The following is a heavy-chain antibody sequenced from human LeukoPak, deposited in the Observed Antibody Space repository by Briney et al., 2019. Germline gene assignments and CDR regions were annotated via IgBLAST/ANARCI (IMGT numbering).Heavy chain of an antibody. V-gene: IGHV3-48*03. CDR3: ARDLGPSYSEYDWRGIFDY. CDR1: GFTFSSYE. Sequence: GGSLRLSCAASGFTFSSYEMNWVRQAPGKGLEWVSYISSSGSTIYYAASVKGRFTISRDNAKNSLYLQMSSLRAEDTAVYYCARDLGPSYSEYDWRGIFDYWGQGTLVTFSS. CDR2: ISSSGSTI. J-gene: IGHJ4*02. D-gene: IGHD5-12*01.